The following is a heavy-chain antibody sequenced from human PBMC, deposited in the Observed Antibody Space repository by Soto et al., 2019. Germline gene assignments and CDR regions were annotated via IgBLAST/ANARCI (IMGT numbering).Heavy chain of an antibody. CDR1: GFTFSNFG. CDR3: ARGGQYQQPYQFDF. CDR2: LTGNGGTT. D-gene: IGHD2-2*01. Sequence: GGSLRLSCEASGFTFSNFGMSWVLQAPGKGLEWVSGLTGNGGTTYYADSVKGRFTISRDNSKNTLSLQMNSLRVDDTAVYYCARGGQYQQPYQFDFWGQGTLVTVSS. V-gene: IGHV3-23*01. J-gene: IGHJ4*02.